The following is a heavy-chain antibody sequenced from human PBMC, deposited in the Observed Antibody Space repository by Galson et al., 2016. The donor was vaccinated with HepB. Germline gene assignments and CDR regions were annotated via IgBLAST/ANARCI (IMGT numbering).Heavy chain of an antibody. CDR2: INYSGDT. Sequence: LSLTCTVPGGSISSGGFYWSWIHQHPGKGLEWLGSINYSGDTYYNPSLKSRITISVDTSKNQFSLKLNSVTSADTAVYYCARAALTAAQPLNYFDYWGQGTLVTVSS. J-gene: IGHJ4*02. V-gene: IGHV4-31*03. CDR3: ARAALTAAQPLNYFDY. D-gene: IGHD6-13*01. CDR1: GGSISSGGFY.